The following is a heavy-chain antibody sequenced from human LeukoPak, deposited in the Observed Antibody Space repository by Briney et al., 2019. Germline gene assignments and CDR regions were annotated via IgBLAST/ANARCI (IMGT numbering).Heavy chain of an antibody. Sequence: SETLSLTCTVSDGSISSGSYYWSWIRQPAGKGLEWIGSIYYSGSTYYNPSLKSRVTISVDTSKNQFSLKLSSVTAADTAVYYCARNRDGYNYWHFQHWGQGTLVTVSS. J-gene: IGHJ1*01. CDR2: IYYSGST. V-gene: IGHV4-39*01. CDR3: ARNRDGYNYWHFQH. CDR1: DGSISSGSYY. D-gene: IGHD5-24*01.